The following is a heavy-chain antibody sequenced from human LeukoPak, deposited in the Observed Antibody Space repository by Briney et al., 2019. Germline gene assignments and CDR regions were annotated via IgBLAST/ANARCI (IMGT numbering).Heavy chain of an antibody. CDR3: ARDSGSYYALMYDY. Sequence: GGSLRLSCAASGFTFSSYSMNWVRQAPGKGLEWVSYISSSSSTIYYADSVKGRFTISRDNAKNSLYLQMNSLRAEDTAVYYCARDSGSYYALMYDYWGQGTLVTVSS. CDR2: ISSSSSTI. D-gene: IGHD1-26*01. CDR1: GFTFSSYS. V-gene: IGHV3-48*01. J-gene: IGHJ4*02.